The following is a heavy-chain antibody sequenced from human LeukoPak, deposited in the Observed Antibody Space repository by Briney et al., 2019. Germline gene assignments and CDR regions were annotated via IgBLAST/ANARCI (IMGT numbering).Heavy chain of an antibody. CDR2: IKQDGSEK. J-gene: IGHJ4*02. Sequence: GGSLRLSCAASGFTFSSYWMSWVRQAPGKGLEWVANIKQDGSEKYYVDSVKGRFTISRDNAKSSLYLQMNSLRAEDTAVYYCARERGSKCFDYWGQGTLVTVSS. V-gene: IGHV3-7*01. CDR3: ARERGSKCFDY. CDR1: GFTFSSYW. D-gene: IGHD3-10*01.